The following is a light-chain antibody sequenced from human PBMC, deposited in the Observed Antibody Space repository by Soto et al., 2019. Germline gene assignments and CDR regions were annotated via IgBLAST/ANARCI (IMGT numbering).Light chain of an antibody. J-gene: IGKJ5*01. CDR1: QSISSY. CDR2: AAS. V-gene: IGKV1-39*01. Sequence: SHMASAPWSPLASVGDIVTITCRASQSISSYLNWYQQKPGKAPKLLIYAASSLQSGVQSRFSGSGSGTDFTLTISRLQPEDFAPYYFQQSDSTSPLTFGQGTRLDIK. CDR3: QQSDSTSPLT.